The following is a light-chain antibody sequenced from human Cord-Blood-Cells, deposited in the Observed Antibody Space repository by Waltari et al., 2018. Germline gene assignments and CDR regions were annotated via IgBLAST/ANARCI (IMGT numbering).Light chain of an antibody. CDR2: AAS. Sequence: AIRMTQSPSSFSASTGDRVTITCRASQGISSYLAWYQQKPGKAPKHLLYAASTLQSGVPSRFSGSGSGTDFTLTISCLQSEDFATYYCQQYYSYPWTFGQGTKVEIK. J-gene: IGKJ1*01. V-gene: IGKV1-8*01. CDR3: QQYYSYPWT. CDR1: QGISSY.